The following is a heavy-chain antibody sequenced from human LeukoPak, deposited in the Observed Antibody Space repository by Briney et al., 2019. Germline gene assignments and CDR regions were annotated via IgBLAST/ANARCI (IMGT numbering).Heavy chain of an antibody. CDR2: ISAYNGNT. V-gene: IGHV1-18*01. CDR1: GYTFTSYG. J-gene: IGHJ4*02. D-gene: IGHD5-24*01. CDR3: ARAEGDGYSKLPFDY. Sequence: ASVKVSCKASGYTFTSYGISLVRQAPGQGLEWMGWISAYNGNTNYAQKLQGRVTMTTDTSTSTAYMELRSLRSDDTAVYYCARAEGDGYSKLPFDYWGQGTLVTVSS.